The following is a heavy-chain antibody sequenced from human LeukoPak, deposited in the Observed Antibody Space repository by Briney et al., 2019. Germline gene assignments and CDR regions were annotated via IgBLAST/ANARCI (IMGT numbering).Heavy chain of an antibody. V-gene: IGHV3-23*01. CDR1: GFTLNTYG. J-gene: IGHJ3*02. CDR3: ASDPYSSGWYGNNAFDI. CDR2: MGGGGRST. Sequence: PGGSLRLSCASSGFTLNTYGMTWVRQAPGKGLEWVSSMGGGGRSTYYADSVRGRFTISRDNSKNTLYLQMNSLRAEDTAVYYCASDPYSSGWYGNNAFDIWGQGTMVTVSS. D-gene: IGHD6-19*01.